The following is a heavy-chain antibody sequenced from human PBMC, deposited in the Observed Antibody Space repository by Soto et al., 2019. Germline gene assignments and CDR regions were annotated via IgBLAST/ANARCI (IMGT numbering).Heavy chain of an antibody. V-gene: IGHV3-23*01. CDR1: GFTFSSYA. CDR3: AKADYSYSWAPGDY. J-gene: IGHJ4*02. CDR2: ISGSGDTT. D-gene: IGHD6-13*01. Sequence: GGSLRLSCAASGFTFSSYAMSWVRQAPGKGLEWVSSISGSGDTTYYADSVKGRFTISRDNSKNTLYLQMNSLRVEDTALYYCAKADYSYSWAPGDYWGQGTLVTVSS.